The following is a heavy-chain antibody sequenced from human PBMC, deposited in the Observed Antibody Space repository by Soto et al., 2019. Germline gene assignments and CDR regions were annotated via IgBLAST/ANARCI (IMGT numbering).Heavy chain of an antibody. CDR1: GFTFSSYA. CDR2: ISGSGGST. J-gene: IGHJ6*02. Sequence: GGSLRLSCAASGFTFSSYAMSWVRQAPGKGLEWVSAISGSGGSTYYADSVKSRFTISRDNSKNTLYLQMNSLRAEDTAVYYCAKVLGGFGSGWYDYYYYGMDVWGQGTTVTISS. D-gene: IGHD6-19*01. CDR3: AKVLGGFGSGWYDYYYYGMDV. V-gene: IGHV3-23*01.